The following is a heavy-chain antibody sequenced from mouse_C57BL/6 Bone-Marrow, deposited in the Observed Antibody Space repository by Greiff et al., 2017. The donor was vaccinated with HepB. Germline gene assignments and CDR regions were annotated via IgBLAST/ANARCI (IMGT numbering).Heavy chain of an antibody. V-gene: IGHV1-55*01. J-gene: IGHJ3*01. D-gene: IGHD2-1*01. CDR3: ARRGILLWKGGFAY. Sequence: QVQLQQPGAELVKPGASVKMSCKASGYTFTSYWITWVKQRPGQGLEWIGDIYPGSGSTNYNEKFKSKATLTVDTSSSTAYMQLSSLTSEDSAVYYCARRGILLWKGGFAYWGQGTLVTVSA. CDR2: IYPGSGST. CDR1: GYTFTSYW.